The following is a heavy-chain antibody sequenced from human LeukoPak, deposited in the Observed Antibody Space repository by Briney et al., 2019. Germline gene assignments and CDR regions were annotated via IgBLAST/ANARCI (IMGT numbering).Heavy chain of an antibody. D-gene: IGHD6-19*01. CDR2: FSAYNGNT. CDR1: DYTFTSLG. Sequence: ASVKVSYSASDYTFTSLGISWLRQAPGQRLKWMGWFSAYNGNTNYARKLQGRVTMTTDTSTRTAYMELGSLRSDGTAEYYGARRYSSGWYRYCFDYWGQGTLVAVSS. CDR3: ARRYSSGWYRYCFDY. V-gene: IGHV1-18*01. J-gene: IGHJ4*02.